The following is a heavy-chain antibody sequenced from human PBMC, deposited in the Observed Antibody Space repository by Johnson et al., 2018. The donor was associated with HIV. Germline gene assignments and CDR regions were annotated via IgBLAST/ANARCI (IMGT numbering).Heavy chain of an antibody. CDR2: IYSGGTT. CDR1: GFSVSNNY. Sequence: VQLVESGGGLVQSGGSLRLSCGASGFSVSNNYMNWVRQAPGKGLEWVSVIYSGGTTYYADSVKGRFTISRDNSKNTLYLQMNSLRAEDTAVYYCARESANSGRYSGAFDVWGQGTMVIVSS. D-gene: IGHD1-26*01. CDR3: ARESANSGRYSGAFDV. J-gene: IGHJ3*01. V-gene: IGHV3-66*01.